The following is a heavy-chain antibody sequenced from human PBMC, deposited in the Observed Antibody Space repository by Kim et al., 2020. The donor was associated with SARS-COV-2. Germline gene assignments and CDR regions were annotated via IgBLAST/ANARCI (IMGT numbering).Heavy chain of an antibody. Sequence: SETLSLTCAVYGGSFSGYYWSWIRQPPGKGLEWIGEINHSGSTNYNPSLKSRVTISVDTSKNQFSLKLSSVTAADTAVYYCAREAYSGSYLDYWGQGTLV. V-gene: IGHV4-34*01. CDR2: INHSGST. CDR1: GGSFSGYY. D-gene: IGHD1-26*01. J-gene: IGHJ4*02. CDR3: AREAYSGSYLDY.